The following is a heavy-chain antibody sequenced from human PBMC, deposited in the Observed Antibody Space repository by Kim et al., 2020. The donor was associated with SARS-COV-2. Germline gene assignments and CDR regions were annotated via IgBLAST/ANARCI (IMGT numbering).Heavy chain of an antibody. D-gene: IGHD6-19*01. V-gene: IGHV4-59*13. CDR3: ARGARSSGWYGGNDY. CDR1: GGSISSYY. J-gene: IGHJ4*02. CDR2: IYYSGST. Sequence: SETLSLTCTVSGGSISSYYWSWIRQPPGKGLEWIGYIYYSGSTNYNPSLKSRVTISVDTSKNQFSLKLSSVTAADTAVYYCARGARSSGWYGGNDYWGQGTLVTVSS.